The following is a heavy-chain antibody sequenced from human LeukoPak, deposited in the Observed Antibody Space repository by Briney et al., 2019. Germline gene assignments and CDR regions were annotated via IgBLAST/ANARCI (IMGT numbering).Heavy chain of an antibody. CDR3: AREWRADY. Sequence: SETLSLTCSVSGGSISSYYWSWIRQPPGKGLEWIGYIYYSGSTNYNPSLKSRVTISVDTSNNQFSLKLSSVTAADTAVYYCAREWRADYWGQGTLVTVSS. CDR1: GGSISSYY. D-gene: IGHD3-3*01. V-gene: IGHV4-59*01. CDR2: IYYSGST. J-gene: IGHJ4*02.